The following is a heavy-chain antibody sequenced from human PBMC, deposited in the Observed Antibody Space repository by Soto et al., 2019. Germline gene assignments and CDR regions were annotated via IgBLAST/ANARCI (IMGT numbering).Heavy chain of an antibody. V-gene: IGHV4-59*08. CDR2: FYYSGST. D-gene: IGHD3-3*01. Sequence: QVQLQESGPGLVKPSETLSLTCTVSGGSISSYYWSWIQQPPGKGLEWIGYFYYSGSTNYNPSLKSRVTISVDTSKNQFSLKLSSVTAADTAVYYCARGGWRQIDYWGQGTLVTVSS. J-gene: IGHJ4*02. CDR3: ARGGWRQIDY. CDR1: GGSISSYY.